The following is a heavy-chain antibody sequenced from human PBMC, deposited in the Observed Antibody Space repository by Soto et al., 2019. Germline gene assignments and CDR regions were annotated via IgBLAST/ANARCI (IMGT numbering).Heavy chain of an antibody. D-gene: IGHD2-15*01. CDR2: ISAYNGNT. Sequence: QVQLVQSGAEVKKPGASVKVSCKASGYTFTSYGISWVRQAPGQRLEWMGWISAYNGNTNYAQKLQGRVTMTTDTSTSTAYTELRSLRSDDTAVYYCARAVVVAASGYYGMDVWGQGTTVTVSS. V-gene: IGHV1-18*01. CDR3: ARAVVVAASGYYGMDV. CDR1: GYTFTSYG. J-gene: IGHJ6*02.